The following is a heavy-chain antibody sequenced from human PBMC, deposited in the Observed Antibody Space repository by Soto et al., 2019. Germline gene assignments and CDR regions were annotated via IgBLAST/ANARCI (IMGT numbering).Heavy chain of an antibody. Sequence: QVQLQQWGAGLLKPSETLSLTCAVYGGSFSGYYWSWILQPPGKGLEWIGEINHSGSTNYNPSLKSRVTISVDTSKNQFSLKLSSVTAADTAVYYCAGRYSYGEYYFDYWGQGTLVTVSS. CDR1: GGSFSGYY. V-gene: IGHV4-34*01. CDR3: AGRYSYGEYYFDY. CDR2: INHSGST. D-gene: IGHD5-18*01. J-gene: IGHJ4*02.